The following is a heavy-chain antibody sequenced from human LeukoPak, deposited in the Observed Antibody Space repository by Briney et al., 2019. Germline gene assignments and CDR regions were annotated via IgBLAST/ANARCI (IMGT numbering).Heavy chain of an antibody. J-gene: IGHJ4*02. V-gene: IGHV5-51*01. CDR3: ARHVSGTYSQLGY. D-gene: IGHD1-26*01. CDR2: IYPGDSDT. Sequence: GESLKISCKGSGYSFTSYWIGWVRQMPEKGLEWMGIIYPGDSDTRYSPSFRGQVTISADKSISTAYLQWSSLKASDTAMYYCARHVSGTYSQLGYWGQGTLVTVSS. CDR1: GYSFTSYW.